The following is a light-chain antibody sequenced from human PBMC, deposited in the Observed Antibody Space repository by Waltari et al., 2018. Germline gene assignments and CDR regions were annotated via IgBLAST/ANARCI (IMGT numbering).Light chain of an antibody. V-gene: IGLV4-69*01. Sequence: QLVLTQSPSASASLGAPVNLTCTLSRGQSTNLNESLHQQPEKGPRYLMNVHRDDSQNKGDEIPDRFSGSASGAERYLTISSVQSEDEADYYCQTGGHGTWVFGGGTTLTVL. CDR3: QTGGHGTWV. CDR1: RGQSTNL. CDR2: VHRDDSQ. J-gene: IGLJ3*02.